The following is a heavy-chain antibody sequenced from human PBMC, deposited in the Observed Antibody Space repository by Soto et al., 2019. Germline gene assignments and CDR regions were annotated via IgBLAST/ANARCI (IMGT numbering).Heavy chain of an antibody. Sequence: QVQLQESGPGLVKPSQTLSLTCTVSGGSITSSGYYWTWIRHHPRKGLEWIGYIYYSGSTYYNPSLKSRVTMSEDTSKNQFSLKLNSVTAADTAVYYCAKGGSSYGHFTYWGQGTLVTVSS. CDR3: AKGGSSYGHFTY. J-gene: IGHJ4*02. CDR2: IYYSGST. V-gene: IGHV4-31*03. CDR1: GGSITSSGYY. D-gene: IGHD3-10*01.